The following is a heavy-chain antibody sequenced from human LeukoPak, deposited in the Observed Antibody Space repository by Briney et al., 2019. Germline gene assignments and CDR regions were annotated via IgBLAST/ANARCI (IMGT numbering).Heavy chain of an antibody. CDR2: ISSSGSTI. V-gene: IGHV3-11*04. Sequence: GGSLRLSCAASGFTFSDYYMSWIRQAPGKGLEWVSYISSSGSTIYYADSVKGRFTISRDNAKNSLYLQMNSLRAEDTAVYYCARDEAFTMIVVVTKSPHAFDIWGQGTMVTVSS. D-gene: IGHD3-22*01. CDR3: ARDEAFTMIVVVTKSPHAFDI. CDR1: GFTFSDYY. J-gene: IGHJ3*02.